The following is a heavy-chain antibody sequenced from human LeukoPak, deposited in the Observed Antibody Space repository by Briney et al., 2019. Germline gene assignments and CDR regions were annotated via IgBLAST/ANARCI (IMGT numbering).Heavy chain of an antibody. J-gene: IGHJ4*02. D-gene: IGHD6-13*01. Sequence: GGSLRLSCAASGFTFSNYWMHWVRQAPGKGLVWVSRINSDGSARSHADSVKGRFTISRDNAKKTLYLQMTSLRTEDTAVYHCASASSHRIAAGGDYWGQGILVTVSS. CDR1: GFTFSNYW. CDR3: ASASSHRIAAGGDY. V-gene: IGHV3-74*01. CDR2: INSDGSAR.